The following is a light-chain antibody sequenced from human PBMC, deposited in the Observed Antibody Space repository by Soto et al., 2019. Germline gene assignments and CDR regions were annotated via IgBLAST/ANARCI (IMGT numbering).Light chain of an antibody. CDR1: QSVDIN. V-gene: IGKV3-15*01. CDR2: GAS. J-gene: IGKJ1*01. CDR3: QQYRNWPRT. Sequence: EIVLTQSHDTLSLSPGERVALSCRASQSVDINLTWNQQKPGQAPRLLIYGASTRATDMPGRFSGRGSGTEFTLTISSLQSEDYAVYYCQQYRNWPRTFGQGTRWIS.